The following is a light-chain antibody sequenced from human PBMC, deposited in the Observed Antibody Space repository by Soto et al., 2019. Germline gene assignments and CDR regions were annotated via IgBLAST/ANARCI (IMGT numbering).Light chain of an antibody. CDR1: TGAVTSGHY. Sequence: QAVVTQEPSLTVSPGGTVTLTCGSSTGAVTSGHYPYWFLQKPGQAPRTLIYDTSNKHSWTPARFSGSLLGGKAALTLSGAQPEDEAEYYCLLSYSGAQAVFGGGTKLTVL. CDR2: DTS. CDR3: LLSYSGAQAV. J-gene: IGLJ2*01. V-gene: IGLV7-46*01.